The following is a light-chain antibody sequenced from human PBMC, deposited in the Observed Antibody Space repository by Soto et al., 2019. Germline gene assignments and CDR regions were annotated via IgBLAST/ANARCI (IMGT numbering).Light chain of an antibody. Sequence: EIVLTQSPGTLSLSPGERATLSCRASQSVSSSYLAWYQQKPGQAPRLLIYAAYSRATATPDRCSGSGSGTDFTLTISRLEPEDFAVYYCQQYGSSPFTFGPGTKVDIK. CDR1: QSVSSSY. J-gene: IGKJ3*01. CDR2: AAY. V-gene: IGKV3-20*01. CDR3: QQYGSSPFT.